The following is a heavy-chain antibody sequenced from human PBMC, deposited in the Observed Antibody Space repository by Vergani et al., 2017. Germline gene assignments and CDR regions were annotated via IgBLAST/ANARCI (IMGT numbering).Heavy chain of an antibody. V-gene: IGHV3-23*01. D-gene: IGHD6-19*01. J-gene: IGHJ3*02. CDR1: GFTFIMHA. CDR2: LSASDRRT. Sequence: EVQLLESGGDLVQPGGSLRLSCAASGFTFIMHAMSWVRQAPGKGLEWVSTLSASDRRTHYADSVKGRFTISRDNSKNTLFLHMNSLRPEDTAVYYCAKVGRSEVACTFGAFDIWGKGTMVTVSS. CDR3: AKVGRSEVACTFGAFDI.